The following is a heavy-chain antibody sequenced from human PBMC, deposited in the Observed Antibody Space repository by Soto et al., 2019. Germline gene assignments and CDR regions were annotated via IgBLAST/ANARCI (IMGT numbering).Heavy chain of an antibody. V-gene: IGHV3-33*01. Sequence: QVQLVESGGGVVQPGRSLRLSCAASGFTFSTYGMHWVRQAPGKGLEWVALIWSDGTNKYYADSVKGRFTISRDNSKKTLLLEMNSPRAEEKAVYYCVRVFDTYYFDLWGQGNMVTVSS. D-gene: IGHD3-9*01. CDR2: IWSDGTNK. J-gene: IGHJ4*02. CDR3: VRVFDTYYFDL. CDR1: GFTFSTYG.